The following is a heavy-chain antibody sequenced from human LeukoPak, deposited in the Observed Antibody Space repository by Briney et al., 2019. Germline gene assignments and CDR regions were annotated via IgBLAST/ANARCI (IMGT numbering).Heavy chain of an antibody. D-gene: IGHD5-18*01. V-gene: IGHV3-48*01. CDR3: ARGVDTANTGDYYYYGMDV. CDR2: ISTSSSI. Sequence: GGSLRLSCAASGFTFSSYSLNWVRQAPGKGLEWVSYISTSSSIYYADSVKGRFTISRDNAKSSLFLQMNSLRAEDTAVYYCARGVDTANTGDYYYYGMDVWGQGTTVTVSS. CDR1: GFTFSSYS. J-gene: IGHJ6*02.